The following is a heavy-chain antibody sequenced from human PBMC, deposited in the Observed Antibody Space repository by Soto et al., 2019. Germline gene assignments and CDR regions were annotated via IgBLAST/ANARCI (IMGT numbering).Heavy chain of an antibody. D-gene: IGHD4-17*01. J-gene: IGHJ3*01. CDR1: GFTFSSYA. V-gene: IGHV3-23*01. CDR3: ARPYGGKIGDAPDL. Sequence: GGPLRLSCVASGFTFSSYAMSWFRQVPGRGLEWVSTISDAAGSAYYVDSVKGRFTISRDNSKKTLYLQMNSLRAEDSAVYYCARPYGGKIGDAPDLWGPGTMVTVSS. CDR2: ISDAAGSA.